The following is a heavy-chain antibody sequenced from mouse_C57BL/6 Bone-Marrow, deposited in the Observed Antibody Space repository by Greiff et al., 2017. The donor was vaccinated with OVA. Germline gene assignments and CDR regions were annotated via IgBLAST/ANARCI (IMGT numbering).Heavy chain of an antibody. CDR2: IAPENGDT. J-gene: IGHJ4*01. V-gene: IGHV14-4*01. CDR3: YSNYAMDY. CDR1: GFNIKDDY. D-gene: IGHD2-5*01. Sequence: VHVKQSGAELVRPGASVTLSCTASGFNIKDDYMHWVKQRPEQGLEWIGWIAPENGDTEYASKFQGKATITADTASNTAYLQLSSLTSEDTAVYYSYSNYAMDYWGQGTSVTVSS.